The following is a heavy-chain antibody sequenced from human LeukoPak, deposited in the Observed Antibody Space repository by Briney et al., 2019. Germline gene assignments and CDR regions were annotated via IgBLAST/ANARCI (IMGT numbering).Heavy chain of an antibody. D-gene: IGHD3-16*01. CDR2: ISYDGSNK. Sequence: QAGGSLRLSCAASRFTFSSYAMHWVRQAPGKGLEWVAVISYDGSNKYYADSVKGRFTISRDNSKNTLYLQMNSLRAEDTAVYYCAREVFQSGYVSEAFDIWGQGTMVTVSS. J-gene: IGHJ3*02. CDR1: RFTFSSYA. CDR3: AREVFQSGYVSEAFDI. V-gene: IGHV3-30-3*01.